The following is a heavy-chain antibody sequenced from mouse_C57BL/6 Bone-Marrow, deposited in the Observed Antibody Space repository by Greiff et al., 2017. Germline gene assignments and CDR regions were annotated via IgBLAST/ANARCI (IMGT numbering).Heavy chain of an antibody. V-gene: IGHV5-6*01. J-gene: IGHJ1*03. CDR3: ARRGDGRDWYFDV. CDR1: GFTFSSYG. Sequence: EVQRVESGGDLVKPGGSLKLSCAASGFTFSSYGMSWVRQTPDKRLEWVATISSGGSYTYYPDSVKGRFTISRDNAKNTRYLQMSSLKSEDTAMYYCARRGDGRDWYFDVWGTGTTVTVSS. CDR2: ISSGGSYT.